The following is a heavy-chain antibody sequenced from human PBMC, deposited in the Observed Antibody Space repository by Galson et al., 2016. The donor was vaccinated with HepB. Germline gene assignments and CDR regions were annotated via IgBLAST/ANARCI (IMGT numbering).Heavy chain of an antibody. Sequence: LRLSCAASGFTLSSYSMNWVRQAPGKGLEWVSYISSSSSTIYYEDSVKGRFTISRDNAKNSLYLQMNSLRDEDTAVYYCVRGLYSGYVPDTDYYSFGMDVWGPGTTVTVSS. CDR2: ISSSSSTI. J-gene: IGHJ6*02. D-gene: IGHD5-12*01. CDR1: GFTLSSYS. CDR3: VRGLYSGYVPDTDYYSFGMDV. V-gene: IGHV3-48*02.